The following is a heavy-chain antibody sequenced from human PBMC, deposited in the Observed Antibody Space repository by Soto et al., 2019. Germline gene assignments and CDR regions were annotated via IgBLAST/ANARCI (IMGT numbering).Heavy chain of an antibody. D-gene: IGHD6-13*01. Sequence: ASVKVSCKASGYTFTSYGISWVRQAPVQGLEWMGWISAYNGNTNYAQKLQGRVTMTTDTSTSTAYMELRSLRSDDTAGYYCARDTGEQQLGNVVYFDYWGQGTLVTVSS. J-gene: IGHJ4*02. V-gene: IGHV1-18*01. CDR2: ISAYNGNT. CDR3: ARDTGEQQLGNVVYFDY. CDR1: GYTFTSYG.